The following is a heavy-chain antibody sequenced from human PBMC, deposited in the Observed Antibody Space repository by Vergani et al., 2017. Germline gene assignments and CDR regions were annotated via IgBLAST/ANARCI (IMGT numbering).Heavy chain of an antibody. CDR3: ARGAGYCSSTSGPPTLRNYYYYMDV. Sequence: QVQLVESGGGVVQPGRSLRLSCAASGFTFSTYGLHWFRQAPGKGLEWLAVIWYDGSNKYYGDSVKGRFTISRDNSMDTLYLQMNGLRAEDTAVYYCARGAGYCSSTSGPPTLRNYYYYMDVWGKGTTVTVSS. J-gene: IGHJ6*03. D-gene: IGHD2-2*01. CDR2: IWYDGSNK. V-gene: IGHV3-33*01. CDR1: GFTFSTYG.